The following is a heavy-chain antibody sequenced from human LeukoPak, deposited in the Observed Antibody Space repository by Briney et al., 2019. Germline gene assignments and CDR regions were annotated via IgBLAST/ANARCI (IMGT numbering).Heavy chain of an antibody. CDR3: ARVKSQQLPRSDP. V-gene: IGHV1-2*02. CDR2: INPNSGGT. D-gene: IGHD6-13*01. J-gene: IGHJ5*02. CDR1: GYTFTGYY. Sequence: AASVKVSCKASGYTFTGYYMHWVRQAPGQGLEWMGWINPNSGGTNYAQKFQGRVTMTRDTSISTGYMELSRLRSDDTAVYYCARVKSQQLPRSDPWGQGTLVTVSS.